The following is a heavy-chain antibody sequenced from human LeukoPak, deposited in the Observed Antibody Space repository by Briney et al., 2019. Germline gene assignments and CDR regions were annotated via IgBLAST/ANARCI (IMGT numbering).Heavy chain of an antibody. CDR3: ARGDCSSTSCHIRYYYYGMDV. V-gene: IGHV4-34*01. Sequence: SETLSLTCAVYGGSFSGYYWSWIRQPPGKGLEWIGEINHSGSTNYNPSLKSRVTISVDTSKNQFSLKLSSVTAADTAVYYCARGDCSSTSCHIRYYYYGMDVWGQGTTVTVSS. D-gene: IGHD2-2*01. CDR1: GGSFSGYY. CDR2: INHSGST. J-gene: IGHJ6*02.